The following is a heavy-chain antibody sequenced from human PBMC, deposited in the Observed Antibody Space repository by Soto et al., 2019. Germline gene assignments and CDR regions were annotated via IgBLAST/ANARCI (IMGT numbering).Heavy chain of an antibody. CDR2: IYYSGST. V-gene: IGHV4-39*01. CDR3: SCIFSGGYGYGFYYYGMDV. D-gene: IGHD5-18*01. J-gene: IGHJ6*02. Sequence: PSETLSLTCTVSGGSISSSSYYWGWIRQPPGKGLEWIGSIYYSGSTYYNPSLKSRVTISVDTSKDQFSLKLSSVTAADTAVYLCSCIFSGGYGYGFYYYGMDVWGQGTTVTVSS. CDR1: GGSISSSSYY.